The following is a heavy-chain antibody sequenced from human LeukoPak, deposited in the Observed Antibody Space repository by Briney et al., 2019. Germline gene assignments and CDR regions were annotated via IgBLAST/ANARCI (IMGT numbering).Heavy chain of an antibody. Sequence: PGRSLRLSCTASGFTFGDYAMSWFRQAPGKGLEWVGFIRSKAYGGTTEYAASVKGRFTISRDDSKSIAYLQMNSLKTEDTAVYYCARSDIYCSGGSCPPNTFDAFDIWGQGTMVTVSS. CDR3: ARSDIYCSGGSCPPNTFDAFDI. D-gene: IGHD2-15*01. J-gene: IGHJ3*02. V-gene: IGHV3-49*03. CDR1: GFTFGDYA. CDR2: IRSKAYGGTT.